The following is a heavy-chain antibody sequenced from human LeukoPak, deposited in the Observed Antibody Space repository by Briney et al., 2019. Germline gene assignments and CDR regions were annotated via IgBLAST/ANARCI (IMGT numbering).Heavy chain of an antibody. V-gene: IGHV3-23*01. J-gene: IGHJ4*02. Sequence: AGGSLRLSCAASGFTFSSYAMSWVRQAPGKGLEWVSAISGSGGSTYYADSVKGRFTISRDNSKNTLYLQMNSLRAEDTAVYYCAKVLSGWYGYYFDYWGQGTPVTVSS. D-gene: IGHD6-19*01. CDR2: ISGSGGST. CDR1: GFTFSSYA. CDR3: AKVLSGWYGYYFDY.